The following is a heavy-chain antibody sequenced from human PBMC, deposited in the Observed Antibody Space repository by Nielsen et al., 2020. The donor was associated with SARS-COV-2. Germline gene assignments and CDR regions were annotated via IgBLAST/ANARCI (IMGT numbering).Heavy chain of an antibody. V-gene: IGHV3-74*01. D-gene: IGHD3-16*01. J-gene: IGHJ3*01. CDR2: INADGSST. CDR1: GFAFSNYW. CDR3: ASASAHV. Sequence: GGSLRLSCAASGFAFSNYWMHWVRQVPGKGLVWVSRINADGSSTSYADYVKGRFTISRDNAENTLYLQMNSLRAEDTAVYYCASASAHVWGQGTMVTVSS.